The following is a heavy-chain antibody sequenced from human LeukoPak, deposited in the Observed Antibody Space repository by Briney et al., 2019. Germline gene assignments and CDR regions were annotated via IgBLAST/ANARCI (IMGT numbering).Heavy chain of an antibody. J-gene: IGHJ3*02. Sequence: GGSLRLSCAASGFTVSSSYMTWVRQAPGKGLEWVSVIFSSGSTYYADSVKGRFTISRDNSKNTLYLQMNNLRAEDTAVYYCARAYYDCWSADDAFDIWGQGTMVTVSS. CDR2: IFSSGST. D-gene: IGHD3-3*01. V-gene: IGHV3-53*01. CDR3: ARAYYDCWSADDAFDI. CDR1: GFTVSSSY.